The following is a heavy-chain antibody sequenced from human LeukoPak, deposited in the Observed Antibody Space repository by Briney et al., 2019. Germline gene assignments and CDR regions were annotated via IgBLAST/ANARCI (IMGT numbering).Heavy chain of an antibody. CDR3: ARDPGSSVGVVVVQHATDAFDI. V-gene: IGHV1-69*13. J-gene: IGHJ3*02. Sequence: GASVKVSCKASGYTFTGYYMHWVRQAPGQGLEWMGGNIPPFGTPDYAQKFQGRVTITADESTSTVYMEMTSLTSEDTAIYYCARDPGSSVGVVVVQHATDAFDIWGQGTMVTVSS. CDR2: NIPPFGTP. D-gene: IGHD2-15*01. CDR1: GYTFTGYY.